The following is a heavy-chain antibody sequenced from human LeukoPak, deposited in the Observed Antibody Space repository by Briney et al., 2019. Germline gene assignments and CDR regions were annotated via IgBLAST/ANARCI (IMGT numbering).Heavy chain of an antibody. V-gene: IGHV4-30-2*01. CDR2: IYHSGST. Sequence: SETLSLTCAVSGGSISSGGYSWSWIRQPPGKGLEWIGYIYHSGSTYYNPSLKSRVTISVDRSKNQFSLKRSSVTAADTAVYYCARTSSGWPFDYWGQGTLVTVSS. CDR3: ARTSSGWPFDY. CDR1: GGSISSGGYS. D-gene: IGHD6-19*01. J-gene: IGHJ4*02.